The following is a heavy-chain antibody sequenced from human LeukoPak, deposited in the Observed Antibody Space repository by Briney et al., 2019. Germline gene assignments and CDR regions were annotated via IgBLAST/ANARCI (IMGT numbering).Heavy chain of an antibody. CDR3: ASGTSESSGYRYVDI. J-gene: IGHJ3*02. CDR1: GFTFSSYA. CDR2: ISDSGSST. V-gene: IGHV3-23*01. Sequence: PGGSLRLSCAASGFTFSSYAMSWVRQAPGKGLEWVSAISDSGSSTYYADSVRGRFTISRDNAENSLNLQMDSLRAEDTAIYYCASGTSESSGYRYVDIWGQGTKVTVSS. D-gene: IGHD3-22*01.